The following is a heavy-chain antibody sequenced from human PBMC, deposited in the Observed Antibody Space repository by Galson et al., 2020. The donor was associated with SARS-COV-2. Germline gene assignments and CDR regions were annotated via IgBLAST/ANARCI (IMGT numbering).Heavy chain of an antibody. V-gene: IGHV3-15*01. CDR2: IKSKTDGGTT. CDR1: GFTFSNAW. Sequence: GESLKISCAASGFTFSNAWMSWVRQAPGKGLEWVGRIKSKTDGGTTDYAAPVKGRFTISRDDSKNTLYLQMNSLKTEDTAVYYCTTGLLWFGELLGEYYWGQGTLVTVAS. CDR3: TTGLLWFGELLGEYY. J-gene: IGHJ4*02. D-gene: IGHD3-10*01.